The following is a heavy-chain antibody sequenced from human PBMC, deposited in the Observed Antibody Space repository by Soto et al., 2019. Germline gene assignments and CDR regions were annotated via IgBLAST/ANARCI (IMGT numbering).Heavy chain of an antibody. CDR3: ATDRSGYYYDAPGY. V-gene: IGHV3-53*01. CDR1: EFTVSRNY. D-gene: IGHD3-22*01. Sequence: PGGSLRLSCAVSEFTVSRNYMSWVRQAPGKGLEWVAIIYSGGSTYYADAVKGRFTISRDNSKNTLYLQMNSLRAEDTAVYYCATDRSGYYYDAPGYWGQGTLVTVSS. J-gene: IGHJ4*02. CDR2: IYSGGST.